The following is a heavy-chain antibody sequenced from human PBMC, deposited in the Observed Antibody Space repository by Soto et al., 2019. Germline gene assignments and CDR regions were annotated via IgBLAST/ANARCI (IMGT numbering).Heavy chain of an antibody. J-gene: IGHJ4*02. CDR3: ARVSTIFEDPFDY. CDR2: INAGNGNT. V-gene: IGHV1-3*01. CDR1: GYTFTSYA. D-gene: IGHD3-3*01. Sequence: ASVKVSCKASGYTFTSYAMHWVRQAPGQRLEWMGWINAGNGNTKYSQKFQGRVTITRDTSASTAYMELSSLRSEDTAVYYCARVSTIFEDPFDYWGQGTLVTVSS.